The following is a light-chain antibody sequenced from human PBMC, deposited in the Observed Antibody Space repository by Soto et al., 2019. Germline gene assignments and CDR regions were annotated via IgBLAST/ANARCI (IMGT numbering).Light chain of an antibody. CDR2: GAS. V-gene: IGKV3-15*01. J-gene: IGKJ3*01. CDR1: QSVSSY. Sequence: EIVMTQSPATLSVSPGERATLSCRASQSVSSYLAWYQQKPGQAPRLLIYGASTRATGIPVRFSGSGSGTEFTLTISSLQSEDFAVYYCQQYNTWPSFTFGPGPKVDIK. CDR3: QQYNTWPSFT.